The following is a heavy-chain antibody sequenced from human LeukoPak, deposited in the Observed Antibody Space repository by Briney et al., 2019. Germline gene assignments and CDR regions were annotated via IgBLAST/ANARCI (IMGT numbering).Heavy chain of an antibody. V-gene: IGHV3-7*01. CDR1: GFTFSSYW. CDR3: ARGPSYYDFWSGYSLDY. J-gene: IGHJ4*02. CDR2: IKHDGSEK. D-gene: IGHD3-3*01. Sequence: PGGSLRLSCAASGFTFSSYWMSWVRQAPGKGLEWVANIKHDGSEKYYVDSVKGRFTISRDNAKNSLYLQMNSLRAEDTAVYYCARGPSYYDFWSGYSLDYWGQGTLVTVSS.